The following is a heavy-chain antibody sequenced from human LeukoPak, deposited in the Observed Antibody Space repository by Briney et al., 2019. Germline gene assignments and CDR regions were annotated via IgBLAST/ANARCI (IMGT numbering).Heavy chain of an antibody. V-gene: IGHV3-7*01. J-gene: IGHJ4*02. Sequence: GGSLGLSCAASGFTFSSYWMSWVRQAPGKGLEWVANIKQDGSEKYYVDSVKGRFTISRDNAKNSLYLQMNSLRAEDTAVYYCARPANSGSYPLVDYWGQGTLVTVSS. D-gene: IGHD1-26*01. CDR2: IKQDGSEK. CDR1: GFTFSSYW. CDR3: ARPANSGSYPLVDY.